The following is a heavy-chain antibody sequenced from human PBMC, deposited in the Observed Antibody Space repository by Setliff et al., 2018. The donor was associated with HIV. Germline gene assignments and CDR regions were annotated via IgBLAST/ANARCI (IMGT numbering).Heavy chain of an antibody. D-gene: IGHD3-22*01. V-gene: IGHV4-34*01. J-gene: IGHJ6*03. CDR2: INHSGST. Sequence: PSETLSLTCTVSGDSISTDYWTWIRQSPGKGLEWIGEINHSGSTKYHASLKSRVTMSVDTSKNQFSLKLRSVTAADTAVYYCARETYYYDNPQYYYYYMDVWGKGTTVTVSS. CDR3: ARETYYYDNPQYYYYYMDV. CDR1: GDSISTDY.